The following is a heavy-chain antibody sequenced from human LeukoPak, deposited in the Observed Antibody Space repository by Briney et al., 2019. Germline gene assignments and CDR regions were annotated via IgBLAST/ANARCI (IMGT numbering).Heavy chain of an antibody. D-gene: IGHD3-22*01. CDR2: TYWDDDK. J-gene: IGHJ4*02. CDR1: GFSLSTSGVG. CDR3: ARASSGYYKDY. V-gene: IGHV2-5*02. Sequence: SGPTLVNPTQSLTLTCTFSGFSLSTSGVGVGWIRQPPGKALGLLALTYWDDDKRYSPSLKSRLTITKDTSKNQVVLIMTNMDPVDTATYYCARASSGYYKDYWGQGTLVTVSS.